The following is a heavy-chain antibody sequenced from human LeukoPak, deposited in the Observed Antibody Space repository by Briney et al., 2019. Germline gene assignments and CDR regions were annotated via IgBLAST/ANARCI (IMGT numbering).Heavy chain of an antibody. J-gene: IGHJ4*02. CDR2: ISYDGSNK. Sequence: GGSLRLSCAASGFTFNSFGMHWVRQAPGKGLEWVAVISYDGSNKYFADSVKGRFTISRDNSKSTMYLQMNSLRAEDAAVYYCAKRGDHDNSGFLRYFDYWGQGTLVTVSS. CDR1: GFTFNSFG. CDR3: AKRGDHDNSGFLRYFDY. D-gene: IGHD3-22*01. V-gene: IGHV3-30*18.